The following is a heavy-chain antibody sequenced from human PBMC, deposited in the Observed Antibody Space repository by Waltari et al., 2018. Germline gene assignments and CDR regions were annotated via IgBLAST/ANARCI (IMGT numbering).Heavy chain of an antibody. CDR2: VSYDGGTK. CDR3: AVDFWSGGDY. J-gene: IGHJ4*02. Sequence: QVQLVESGGGVVKPGRSLRRSCPASGSSFSRYGMHWVRQAPGKGVEWVAVVSYDGGTKYYADSVKGRFTISRDNSQNMLYVEMNSLRPEDTAMYYCAVDFWSGGDYWGQGTLVAVSS. CDR1: GSSFSRYG. D-gene: IGHD3-3*01. V-gene: IGHV3-30*03.